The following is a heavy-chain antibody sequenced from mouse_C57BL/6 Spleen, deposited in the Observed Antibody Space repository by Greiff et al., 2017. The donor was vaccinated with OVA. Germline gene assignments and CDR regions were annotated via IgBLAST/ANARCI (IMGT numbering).Heavy chain of an antibody. Sequence: QVHVKQPGAELVKPGASVKMSCKASGYTFTSYWITWVKQRPGQGLEWIGDIYPGSGSTNYNEKFKSKATLTVDTSSSTAYMQLSSLTSEDSAVYYCARRSVAHDYWGQGTTLTVSS. D-gene: IGHD1-1*01. CDR2: IYPGSGST. CDR3: ARRSVAHDY. V-gene: IGHV1-55*01. J-gene: IGHJ2*01. CDR1: GYTFTSYW.